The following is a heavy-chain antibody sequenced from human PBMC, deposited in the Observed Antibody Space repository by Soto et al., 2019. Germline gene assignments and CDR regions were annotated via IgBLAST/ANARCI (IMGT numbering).Heavy chain of an antibody. CDR3: ARDSPGLRFLEWSHAFDI. CDR2: IIPIFGTA. D-gene: IGHD3-3*01. Sequence: SVKVSCKASGGTFSSYASSWGLQAPGQGLEWMGGIIPIFGTANYAQKFQGRVTITADESTSTAYMELSSLRSEDTAVYYCARDSPGLRFLEWSHAFDIWGQGTMVTVSS. CDR1: GGTFSSYA. V-gene: IGHV1-69*13. J-gene: IGHJ3*02.